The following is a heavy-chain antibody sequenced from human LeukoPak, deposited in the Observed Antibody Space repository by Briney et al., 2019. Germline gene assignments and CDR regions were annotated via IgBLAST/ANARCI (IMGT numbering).Heavy chain of an antibody. CDR3: ARHGNYYDTSQSDS. CDR1: GYSISSGYY. V-gene: IGHV4-38-2*01. D-gene: IGHD3-22*01. J-gene: IGHJ5*01. Sequence: SETLSLTCGVSGYSISSGYYWGWIRQPPGKVLEWIGSVYHSGSTYYNPSLKSRVTISVDTSKNQFSLKLTSVTAADTAVYYCARHGNYYDTSQSDSWGQGTLVTVFS. CDR2: VYHSGST.